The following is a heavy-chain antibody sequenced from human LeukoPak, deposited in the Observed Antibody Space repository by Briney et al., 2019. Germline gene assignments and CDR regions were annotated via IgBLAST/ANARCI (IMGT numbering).Heavy chain of an antibody. CDR1: GFTFSNYA. Sequence: GGSLRLSCAASGFTFSNYAMYWVRQAPGKGLEWVAVISSDGTNKYYADSVKGRFTLSSDSSRNTVYFQLNNLRVEDTAIYYCAKASWVSSTDAVRWGQGTLVTVSS. V-gene: IGHV3-30*14. D-gene: IGHD3-16*01. CDR2: ISSDGTNK. CDR3: AKASWVSSTDAVR. J-gene: IGHJ4*02.